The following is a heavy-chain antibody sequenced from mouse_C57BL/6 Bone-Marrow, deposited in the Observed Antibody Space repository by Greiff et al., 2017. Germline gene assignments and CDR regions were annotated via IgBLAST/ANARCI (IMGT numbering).Heavy chain of an antibody. V-gene: IGHV1-15*01. CDR1: GYTFTDYE. CDR2: IDPETGGT. J-gene: IGHJ3*01. Sequence: VQLQQSGAELVRPGASVTLSCKASGYTFTDYEMHWVKQTPVHGLEWIGAIDPETGGTAYNQKFKGKAILTADKSSSTAYMELRSLTSEDSAVYYCTSPWDSAWFAYWGQGTLVTVSA. D-gene: IGHD4-1*01. CDR3: TSPWDSAWFAY.